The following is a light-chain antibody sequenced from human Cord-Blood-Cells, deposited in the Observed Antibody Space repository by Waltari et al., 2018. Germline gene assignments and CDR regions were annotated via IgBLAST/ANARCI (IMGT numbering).Light chain of an antibody. Sequence: SYVLTQPPSVSVAPGKTARITCGGTNIGSKSVHWYQQTPGQAPVLVIYYDSDRPSGIPERFSGSNSGNTATLTIIRVEAGDEADYYCQVWDSSSDWVFGGGTKLTVL. CDR2: YDS. CDR3: QVWDSSSDWV. V-gene: IGLV3-21*04. CDR1: NIGSKS. J-gene: IGLJ3*02.